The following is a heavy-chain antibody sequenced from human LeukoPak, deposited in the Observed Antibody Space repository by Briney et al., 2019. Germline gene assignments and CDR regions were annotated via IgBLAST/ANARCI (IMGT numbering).Heavy chain of an antibody. D-gene: IGHD4-17*01. J-gene: IGHJ4*02. CDR1: GFTVSSNY. Sequence: PGGSLRLSCAASGFTVSSNYMSWVRQAPGKGLEWVSVIYSGGSTYYADSVKGRFTISRDNSKNTLYLQMNSLRAEDTAVYYCVEMTTVSEWDYWGQGTLVTVSS. CDR2: IYSGGST. V-gene: IGHV3-66*01. CDR3: VEMTTVSEWDY.